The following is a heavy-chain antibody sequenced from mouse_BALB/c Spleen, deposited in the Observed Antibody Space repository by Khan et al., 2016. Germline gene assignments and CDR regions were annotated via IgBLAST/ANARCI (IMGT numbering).Heavy chain of an antibody. CDR1: GYSITSDYA. Sequence: EVQLQESGPGLVKPSQSLSLTCTVTGYSITSDYAWNWIRQSPGNKLEWMGYISFSGRTSQNPSLKSRISITRDTSKNQFFLQLNSVTTEDTATYYCARNDYYFTYWGQGTLVTVSA. D-gene: IGHD2-3*01. J-gene: IGHJ3*01. CDR3: ARNDYYFTY. CDR2: ISFSGRT. V-gene: IGHV3-2*02.